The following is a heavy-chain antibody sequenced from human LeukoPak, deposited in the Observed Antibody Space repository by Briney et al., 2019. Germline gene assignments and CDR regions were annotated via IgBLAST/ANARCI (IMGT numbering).Heavy chain of an antibody. D-gene: IGHD4-23*01. V-gene: IGHV1-18*01. CDR1: GYTFTSYG. CDR2: ISAYNGNT. Sequence: ASVKVSCKASGYTFTSYGISWVRQAPGQGLEWMGWISAYNGNTNYAQKLQGRVTMTTDTSTSTAYMELRSLRSDDTAVYYCARQGYGGNPQGAADYWGQGTLVIVSS. CDR3: ARQGYGGNPQGAADY. J-gene: IGHJ4*02.